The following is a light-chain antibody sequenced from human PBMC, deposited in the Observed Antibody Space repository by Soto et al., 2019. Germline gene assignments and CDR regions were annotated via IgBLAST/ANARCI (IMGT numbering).Light chain of an antibody. J-gene: IGKJ4*01. Sequence: DSVMTHPPDSLAVSLGEKATINCKSSQRLLSSANHQNHLAWYQQKPGQPPRXXXYWASTRESGVPDRFSVGGSGTDFTLTISSLKDEDVAVYYCQQYYTPPLTFCGGTKVDIK. V-gene: IGKV4-1*01. CDR1: QRLLSSANHQNH. CDR3: QQYYTPPLT. CDR2: WAS.